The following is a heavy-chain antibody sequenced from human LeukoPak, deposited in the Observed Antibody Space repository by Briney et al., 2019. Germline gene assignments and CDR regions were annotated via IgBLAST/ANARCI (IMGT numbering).Heavy chain of an antibody. J-gene: IGHJ4*02. V-gene: IGHV3-30-3*01. CDR2: MSPDGNKK. D-gene: IGHD3-10*01. CDR1: GFTFSDYN. CDR3: ARDLIGRYTFDY. Sequence: GRSLRLSCAASGFTFSDYNMHWVRQAPGKGLDWVALMSPDGNKKYYADSAKGRFTISRDNSKNTVDLQLNSLRAEDTAVYYCARDLIGRYTFDYCGQGTRVSVSS.